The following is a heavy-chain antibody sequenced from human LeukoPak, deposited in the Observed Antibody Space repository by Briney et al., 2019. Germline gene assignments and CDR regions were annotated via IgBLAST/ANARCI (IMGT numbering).Heavy chain of an antibody. Sequence: SETLSLTWTVSGGSISSHYWSWIRQPPGKGLEWIGYIYYSGSTNYNPSLKSRVTISVDTSKNQFSLKLSSVTAADTAVYYCARGGVFQGYYQFDYWGQGTLVTVSS. CDR1: GGSISSHY. J-gene: IGHJ4*02. V-gene: IGHV4-59*11. D-gene: IGHD3-22*01. CDR3: ARGGVFQGYYQFDY. CDR2: IYYSGST.